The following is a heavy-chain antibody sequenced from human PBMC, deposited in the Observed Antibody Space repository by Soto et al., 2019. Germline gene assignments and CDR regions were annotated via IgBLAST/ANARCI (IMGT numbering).Heavy chain of an antibody. J-gene: IGHJ3*01. Sequence: EEKLVESGGGLVQPGGSLRLSCLASGFTFDDYAVYWVRQAPGKGLEWVSGINWKSGTIGYAGSVKGRFTISRDNAKNSLYLQMNSLRAEDTALYYCAKGGRVVATMCGFNVWGQGTRVTVSS. CDR3: AKGGRVVATMCGFNV. CDR2: INWKSGTI. D-gene: IGHD5-12*01. V-gene: IGHV3-9*01. CDR1: GFTFDDYA.